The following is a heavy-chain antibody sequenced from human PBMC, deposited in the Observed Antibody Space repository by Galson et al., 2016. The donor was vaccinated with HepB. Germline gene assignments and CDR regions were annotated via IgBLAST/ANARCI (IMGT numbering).Heavy chain of an antibody. CDR2: IYSGGRT. J-gene: IGHJ4*02. CDR1: GFTFRSYW. D-gene: IGHD6-13*01. Sequence: LRLSCAASGFTFRSYWMHWVRQPPGKGLEWIGTIYSGGRTYYNPSLMSRLTISVDTSKNQFSLRLSSVTAADTAVYYGARHGRTAAVEFDYWGQGTLVIVSS. V-gene: IGHV4-39*01. CDR3: ARHGRTAAVEFDY.